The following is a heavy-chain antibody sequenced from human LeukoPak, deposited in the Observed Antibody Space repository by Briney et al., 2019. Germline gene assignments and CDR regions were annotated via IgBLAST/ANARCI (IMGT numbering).Heavy chain of an antibody. V-gene: IGHV4-30-2*01. Sequence: SETLSLTCTVSGGSIMVAAYSWSWIRQPLGKGLEWIGYIYYSGRTYYNPSLKSRVTISLDRSKNQFSLKLSSVTAEDTAVYFCARGYGDNSGAFDIWGQGTLVTVSS. J-gene: IGHJ3*02. D-gene: IGHD4-23*01. CDR3: ARGYGDNSGAFDI. CDR1: GGSIMVAAYS. CDR2: IYYSGRT.